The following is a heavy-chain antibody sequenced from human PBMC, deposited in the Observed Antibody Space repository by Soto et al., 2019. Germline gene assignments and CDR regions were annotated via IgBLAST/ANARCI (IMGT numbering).Heavy chain of an antibody. CDR3: AREYYDILTAWDWFDP. J-gene: IGHJ5*02. V-gene: IGHV4-30-4*01. CDR2: IYYSGST. CDR1: GGSISSGDYY. D-gene: IGHD3-9*01. Sequence: QVQLQESGPGLVKPSQTLSLTCTVSGGSISSGDYYWSWIRQPPGKGLEWIGYIYYSGSTYYNPSLKSRVTISVDTSKNQFSLKLSSVTAADTAVYYCAREYYDILTAWDWFDPWGQGTLVTVSS.